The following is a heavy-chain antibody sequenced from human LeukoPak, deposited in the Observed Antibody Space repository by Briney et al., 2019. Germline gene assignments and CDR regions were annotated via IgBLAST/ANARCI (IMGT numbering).Heavy chain of an antibody. CDR1: GCSFSSSSYS. J-gene: IGHJ4*02. CDR2: IYYSGST. Sequence: SETLSVTCTVSGCSFSSSSYSWGWILQPLGKWLEWIGSIYYSGSTYYNPSLKSRVTISVDTSKNQFSLKLSSVIAADTAVYYCARGGGGLWSFDYWGQGTLVTVSS. CDR3: ARGGGGLWSFDY. V-gene: IGHV4-39*01. D-gene: IGHD2-21*01.